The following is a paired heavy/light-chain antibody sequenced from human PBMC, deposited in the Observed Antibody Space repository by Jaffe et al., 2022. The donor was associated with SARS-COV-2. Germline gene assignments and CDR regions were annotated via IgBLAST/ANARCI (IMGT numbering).Light chain of an antibody. CDR3: QKYSALPPWT. CDR2: GAS. J-gene: IGKJ1*01. V-gene: IGKV3-20*01. CDR1: HTVTNNY. Sequence: TVLAQFPGTLSVSPGESATLSCRASHTVTNNYLAWYQQKPGQAPRLLFYGASSRAVGIPDRFSASGSGTDFTLTISRLEPEDFAVYFCQKYSALPPWTFGQGTKVEIK.
Heavy chain of an antibody. CDR2: ISYDGRNR. CDR1: AFNFNLYG. CDR3: ASDLYSKSSWGVFEY. D-gene: IGHD3-16*01. V-gene: IGHV3-30*03. J-gene: IGHJ4*02. Sequence: QVQLVESGGGAVQPGRSLTLSCVASAFNFNLYGMHWVRQSPNKGLEWVAVISYDGRNRFYADSVQGRFTISRDNSRNTLYLQMNSLTTEDTALYYCASDLYSKSSWGVFEYWGQGTPVSVSS.